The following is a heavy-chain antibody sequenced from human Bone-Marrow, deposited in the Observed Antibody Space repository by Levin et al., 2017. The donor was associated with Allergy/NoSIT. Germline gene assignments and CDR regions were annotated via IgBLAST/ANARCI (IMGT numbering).Heavy chain of an antibody. V-gene: IGHV4-4*02. Sequence: PSETLSLTCAVSGGSISSSNWWSWVRQPPGKGLEWIGEIYHSGSTNYNPSLKSRVTISVDKSKNQFSLKLSSVTAADTAVYYCARRPGYSRGTFGWFDPWGQGTLVTVSS. D-gene: IGHD6-13*01. CDR3: ARRPGYSRGTFGWFDP. J-gene: IGHJ5*02. CDR1: GGSISSSNW. CDR2: IYHSGST.